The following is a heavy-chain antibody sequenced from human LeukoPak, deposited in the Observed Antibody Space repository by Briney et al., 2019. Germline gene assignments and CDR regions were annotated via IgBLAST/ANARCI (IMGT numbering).Heavy chain of an antibody. CDR1: GFTFSSYA. V-gene: IGHV3-23*01. CDR2: ISGSGGST. D-gene: IGHD1-26*01. Sequence: GGSLRLSCAASGFTFSSYALSWVRQAPGKGLEWVSTISGSGGSTYYADSVKGRFTISRDNFKNTLYLQMNSLRAEDTAVYYCAKQPYSGSYPPAEYSQHWGQGTLVTVSS. J-gene: IGHJ1*01. CDR3: AKQPYSGSYPPAEYSQH.